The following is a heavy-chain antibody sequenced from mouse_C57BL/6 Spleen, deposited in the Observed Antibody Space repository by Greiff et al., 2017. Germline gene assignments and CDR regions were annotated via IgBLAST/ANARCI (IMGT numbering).Heavy chain of an antibody. CDR1: GYTFTDYN. J-gene: IGHJ4*01. Sequence: EVKLMESGPELVKPGASVKIPCKASGYTFTDYNMDWVKQSHGKSLEWIGDINPNNGGTIFNQKFKGKATLTVDKSSSTAYMERRSLTSEDTAVYYFARYAMDYWGQGTSVTVSS. CDR3: ARYAMDY. V-gene: IGHV1-18*01. CDR2: INPNNGGT.